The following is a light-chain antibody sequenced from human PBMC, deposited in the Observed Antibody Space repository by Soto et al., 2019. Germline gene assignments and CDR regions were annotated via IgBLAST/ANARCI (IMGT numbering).Light chain of an antibody. Sequence: EIVLTQSPGTLSLSPGERVTLSCRASQSVSGNYLPWHQQKPGQAPRLLIYAVSRRATGIPDRFSGSGSGTDFTLTISRLEPEDFAVYYCQHYGRSPWTFGQGTKVEIK. CDR3: QHYGRSPWT. CDR2: AVS. V-gene: IGKV3-20*01. CDR1: QSVSGNY. J-gene: IGKJ1*01.